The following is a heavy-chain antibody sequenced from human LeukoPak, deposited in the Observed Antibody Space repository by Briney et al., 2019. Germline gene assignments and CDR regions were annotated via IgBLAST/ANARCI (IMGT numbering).Heavy chain of an antibody. CDR1: GGSISSYY. V-gene: IGHV4-59*01. CDR3: ARDRIVVAYSGYYYYYGMDV. D-gene: IGHD3-22*01. J-gene: IGHJ6*02. CDR2: IYYSGST. Sequence: SETLSLTCTVSGGSISSYYWSWIRQPPGKGLEWIGYIYYSGSTNYNPSLKSRVTISVDTSKNQFSLKLSSVTAADTAVYYCARDRIVVAYSGYYYYYGMDVWGQGTTVTVSS.